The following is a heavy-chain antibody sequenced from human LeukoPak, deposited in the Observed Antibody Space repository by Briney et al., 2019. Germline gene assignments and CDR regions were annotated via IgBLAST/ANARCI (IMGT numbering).Heavy chain of an antibody. CDR2: IHSVSGT. J-gene: IGHJ4*02. V-gene: IGHV3-53*01. D-gene: IGHD6-13*01. CDR1: GFAVSTKY. Sequence: GGSLRLSCAASGFAVSTKYMSWVRQAPGKGLEWVSLIHSVSGTYYADSVKGRFTISRDNSKNTLYFQMNNLRAEDTAVYYCARGGNSSTWYEFDYWGQGTLVTVSS. CDR3: ARGGNSSTWYEFDY.